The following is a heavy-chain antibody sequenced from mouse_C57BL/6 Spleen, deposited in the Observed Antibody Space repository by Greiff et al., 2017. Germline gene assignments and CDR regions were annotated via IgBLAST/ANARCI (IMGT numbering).Heavy chain of an antibody. D-gene: IGHD1-1*02. CDR1: GYTFTTYP. CDR3: ARAVVEDYSAMDY. J-gene: IGHJ4*01. Sequence: VQLQQSGAELVKPGASVKMSCKASGYTFTTYPMEWMKQNHGKSLEWIGNFHPCNDDTKYNEKFKGKATLTVEKSASTVYLELSRLTSEDSAVYYCARAVVEDYSAMDYWGQGTSVTVSS. CDR2: FHPCNDDT. V-gene: IGHV1-47*01.